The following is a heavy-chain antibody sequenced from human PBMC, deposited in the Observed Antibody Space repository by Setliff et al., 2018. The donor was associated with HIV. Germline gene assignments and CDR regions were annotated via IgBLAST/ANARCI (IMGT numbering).Heavy chain of an antibody. J-gene: IGHJ1*01. D-gene: IGHD6-6*01. CDR2: IYTSGST. Sequence: SETLSLTCTVSGGSFSSYHWSWIRHRAGKGLEWIGHIYTSGSTKYNPSLESRVTMSVDTSKNQFSLRLYSVTAADTAVYYCASFDLSTTSSADWGQGALVTVSS. V-gene: IGHV4-4*07. CDR1: GGSFSSYH. CDR3: ASFDLSTTSSAD.